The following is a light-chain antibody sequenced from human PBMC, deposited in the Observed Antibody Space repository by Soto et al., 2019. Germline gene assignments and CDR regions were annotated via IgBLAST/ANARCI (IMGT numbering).Light chain of an antibody. CDR1: NSDVGGYNC. J-gene: IGLJ3*02. CDR3: CSYTGSSAWV. CDR2: AVT. Sequence: QSALTQPASVSGSPGQSITISCTGTNSDVGGYNCVSWYQHYPGKAPTLMIYAVTSRPSGVSNRFSGSKSGNTASLTISGLQAEDEADYFCCSYTGSSAWVFGGGTKLTVL. V-gene: IGLV2-14*01.